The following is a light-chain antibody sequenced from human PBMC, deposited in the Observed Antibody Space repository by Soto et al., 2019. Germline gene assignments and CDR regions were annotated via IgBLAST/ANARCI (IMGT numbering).Light chain of an antibody. CDR1: SSNIGAGYD. CDR3: QSYDSSLTVV. Sequence: QSVLTQPPSVSGAPGQRVTISCTGSSSNIGAGYDAHWYQQVPGTAPKLLIYGNINRPSGVPDRFSGSKSGTSASLAITGLQADDEADYYCQSYDSSLTVVFGGGTKLTVL. CDR2: GNI. V-gene: IGLV1-40*01. J-gene: IGLJ2*01.